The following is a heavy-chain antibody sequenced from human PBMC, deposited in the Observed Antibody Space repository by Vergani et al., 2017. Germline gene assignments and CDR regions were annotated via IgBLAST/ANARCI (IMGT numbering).Heavy chain of an antibody. Sequence: VQLVESGGGVVQPGRSLRLSCAASGFTFSSYGMHWVRQAPGKGLEWVGFIRSKAYGGTTEYAASVKGRFTISRDDSKSIAYLQMNSLKTEDTAVYYCNWNDGFNYYYMDVWGKGTTVTVSS. J-gene: IGHJ6*03. CDR1: GFTFSSYG. V-gene: IGHV3-49*04. D-gene: IGHD1-1*01. CDR3: NWNDGFNYYYMDV. CDR2: IRSKAYGGTT.